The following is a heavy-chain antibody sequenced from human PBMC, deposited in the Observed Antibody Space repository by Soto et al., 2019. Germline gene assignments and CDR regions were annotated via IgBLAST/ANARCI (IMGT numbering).Heavy chain of an antibody. J-gene: IGHJ4*02. Sequence: GGSLRLSCAASGFTFDDYGMSWVRQAPGKGLEWVSGINWNGGSTGYADSVKGRFTISRDNAKNSLYLQMNSLRAEDTALYHCARAILGYCSGGSCSPDYWGQGTLVTVSS. CDR1: GFTFDDYG. D-gene: IGHD2-15*01. V-gene: IGHV3-20*01. CDR2: INWNGGST. CDR3: ARAILGYCSGGSCSPDY.